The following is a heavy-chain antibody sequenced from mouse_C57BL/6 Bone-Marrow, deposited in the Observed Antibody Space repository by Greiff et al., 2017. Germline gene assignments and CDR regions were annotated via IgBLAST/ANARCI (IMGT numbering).Heavy chain of an antibody. V-gene: IGHV1-61*01. CDR2: IYPSDSET. CDR1: GYTFTGYW. Sequence: QVQLQQPGAELVRPGSSVKLSCKASGYTFTGYWMDWVKQRPGQGLEWIGNIYPSDSETHYNQKFKDKATLTVDKSASTAYMQLSNLTSEDSAVYYCATVLLPFDYWGQGTTLTVSS. D-gene: IGHD2-10*01. J-gene: IGHJ2*01. CDR3: ATVLLPFDY.